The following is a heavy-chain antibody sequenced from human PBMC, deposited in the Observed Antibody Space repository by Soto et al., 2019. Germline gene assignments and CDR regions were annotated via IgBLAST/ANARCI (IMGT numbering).Heavy chain of an antibody. J-gene: IGHJ5*02. CDR1: GGSFSGYY. D-gene: IGHD5-12*01. CDR2: INHSGST. Sequence: PSATMSLTSSGYGGSFSGYYWSWLRPPPGKGLEWIGEINHSGSTNYNPSLKSRVTISVDTSKNQFSLKLSSVTAADTAVDYCARGGYDGFNCVDPWGQGTLVTVSS. CDR3: ARGGYDGFNCVDP. V-gene: IGHV4-34*01.